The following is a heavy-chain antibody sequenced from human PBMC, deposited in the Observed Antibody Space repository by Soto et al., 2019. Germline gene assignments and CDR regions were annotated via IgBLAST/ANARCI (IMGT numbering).Heavy chain of an antibody. CDR2: IYYSGST. V-gene: IGHV4-59*08. CDR3: ARQWEDCGDYVGLDYYYYMDV. Sequence: SETLSLTCTVSGGSISSYYWSWIRQPPGKGLEWIGYIYYSGSTNYNPSLKSRVTISVDTSKNQFSLKLSSVTAADTAVYYCARQWEDCGDYVGLDYYYYMDVWGKGTTVTVSS. CDR1: GGSISSYY. J-gene: IGHJ6*03. D-gene: IGHD4-17*01.